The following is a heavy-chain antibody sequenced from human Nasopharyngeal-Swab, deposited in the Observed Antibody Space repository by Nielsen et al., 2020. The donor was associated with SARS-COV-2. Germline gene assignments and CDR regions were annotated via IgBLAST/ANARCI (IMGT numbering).Heavy chain of an antibody. D-gene: IGHD4-17*01. CDR2: IYHSGST. J-gene: IGHJ4*02. V-gene: IGHV4-30-4*07. CDR3: ASLGGDYGDSRDY. Sequence: WIRQPPGKGLEWIGYIYHSGSTYYNPSLKSRVTISVDTSKNQFSLKLSSVTAADTAVYYCASLGGDYGDSRDYWGQGTLVTVSS.